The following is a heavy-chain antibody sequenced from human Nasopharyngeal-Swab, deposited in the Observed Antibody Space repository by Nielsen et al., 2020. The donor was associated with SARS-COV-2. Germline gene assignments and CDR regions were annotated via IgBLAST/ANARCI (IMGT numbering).Heavy chain of an antibody. D-gene: IGHD6-19*01. V-gene: IGHV1-3*01. CDR2: INAGNGNT. CDR3: ARGAYSSGWYGSYNYYYGMDV. CDR1: GYTFTSYA. J-gene: IGHJ6*02. Sequence: ASVKVSCKASGYTFTSYAMHWVRQAPGQRLEWMGWINAGNGNTKYSQKFQDRVTITRDTSASTAYMELSSLRSEDTAVYYCARGAYSSGWYGSYNYYYGMDVWGQGTTVTVSS.